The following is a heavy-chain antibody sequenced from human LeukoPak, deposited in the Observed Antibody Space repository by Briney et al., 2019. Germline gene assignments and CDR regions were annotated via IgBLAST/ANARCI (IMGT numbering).Heavy chain of an antibody. V-gene: IGHV4-39*01. CDR3: ARRYDWNYVYFDY. CDR1: GASIRGGTYY. D-gene: IGHD1-7*01. Sequence: PSETLSLTCAVSGASIRGGTYYWDWIRQPPGKGLEWIGSISYSGSSYYNPSLKSRVTISRDTSENQFSLKLRSVTAADTAVYYCARRYDWNYVYFDYWGQGTLVTVHS. CDR2: ISYSGSS. J-gene: IGHJ4*02.